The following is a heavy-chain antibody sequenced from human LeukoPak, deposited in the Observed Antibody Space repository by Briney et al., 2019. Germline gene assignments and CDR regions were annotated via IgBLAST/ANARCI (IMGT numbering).Heavy chain of an antibody. D-gene: IGHD3-3*01. V-gene: IGHV3-11*01. J-gene: IGHJ6*02. CDR2: ISSSCSTI. CDR1: GFTFSDYY. Sequence: PGGSLRLSCAASGFTFSDYYMSWIRQAPGKGLEWVSYISSSCSTIYYADSVKGRFTISRDNAKNSLYLQMNSLRAEDTAVYYCARDGGFDFWSGYYYYGMDVWGQGTTVTVSS. CDR3: ARDGGFDFWSGYYYYGMDV.